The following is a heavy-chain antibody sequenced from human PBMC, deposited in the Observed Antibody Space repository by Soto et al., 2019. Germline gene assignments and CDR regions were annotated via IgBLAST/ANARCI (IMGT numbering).Heavy chain of an antibody. Sequence: CAASGFTFNNYWMHWVRQAPGKGLVWVSRIHSDGSSTTYAASVKGRFTISRDDSKNIAYLQMNSLKTEDTAVYYCTRRTPPLSGYYFDYWGQGTLVTVSS. D-gene: IGHD1-1*01. V-gene: IGHV3-74*01. CDR2: IHSDGSST. CDR1: GFTFNNYW. CDR3: TRRTPPLSGYYFDY. J-gene: IGHJ4*02.